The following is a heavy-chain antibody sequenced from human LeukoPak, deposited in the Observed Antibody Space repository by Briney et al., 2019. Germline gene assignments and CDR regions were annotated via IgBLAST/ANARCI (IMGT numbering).Heavy chain of an antibody. CDR2: INPNRGGT. CDR1: GYSFNDYY. J-gene: IGHJ4*02. D-gene: IGHD4-17*01. V-gene: IGHV1-2*02. Sequence: GASVKVSCKASGYSFNDYYIHWARQAPGQGLEWMGWINPNRGGTSYAQKFQGRVTMTRDTSISTAYMELSRLRSDDTAVYYCARGGTTVTVDYWGQGTLVTVSS. CDR3: ARGGTTVTVDY.